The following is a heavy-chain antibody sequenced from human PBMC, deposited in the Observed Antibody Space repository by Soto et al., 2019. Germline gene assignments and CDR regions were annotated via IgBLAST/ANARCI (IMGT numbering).Heavy chain of an antibody. J-gene: IGHJ3*02. V-gene: IGHV3-9*01. CDR1: GFTFDDYA. CDR2: ISWNSGSI. D-gene: IGHD4-17*01. CDR3: ARSPAMTTVTTYAFDI. Sequence: EVQLVESGGGLVQPGRSLRLSCAASGFTFDDYAMHWVRQAPGKGLAWVSGISWNSGSIGYADSVKGRFTISRDNAKNSLYLQMNSLGAEDSALYYCARSPAMTTVTTYAFDIWGQGTMFTVSS.